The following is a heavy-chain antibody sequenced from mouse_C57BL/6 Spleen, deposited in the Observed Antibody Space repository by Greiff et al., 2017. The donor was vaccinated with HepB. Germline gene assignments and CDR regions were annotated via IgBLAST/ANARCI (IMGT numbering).Heavy chain of an antibody. CDR3: AREGGNSY. D-gene: IGHD2-1*01. V-gene: IGHV1-59*01. Sequence: VQLQQPGAELVRPGTSVKLSCKASGYTFTSYWMHWVKQRPGQGLEWIGVIDPSDSYTNYNQKFKGKATLTVDTSSSTAYMQLSSLTSEDSAVYYCAREGGNSYWGQGTTLTVSS. CDR2: IDPSDSYT. J-gene: IGHJ2*01. CDR1: GYTFTSYW.